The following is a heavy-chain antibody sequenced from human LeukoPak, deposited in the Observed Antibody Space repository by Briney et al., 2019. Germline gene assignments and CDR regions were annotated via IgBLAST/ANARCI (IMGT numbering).Heavy chain of an antibody. D-gene: IGHD2-15*01. J-gene: IGHJ4*02. CDR1: GGTFSSYA. CDR3: SRGRGDIGTHYYFDF. V-gene: IGHV1-69*05. CDR2: IIPIFGTA. Sequence: SVNVSRQASGGTFSSYAISWVRQAPGQGLEWMGGIIPIFGTANYAQKFQGRVTSNTDESTRTAYMELSSLRSDDTAGYYCSRGRGDIGTHYYFDFWGQGTLVTVSS.